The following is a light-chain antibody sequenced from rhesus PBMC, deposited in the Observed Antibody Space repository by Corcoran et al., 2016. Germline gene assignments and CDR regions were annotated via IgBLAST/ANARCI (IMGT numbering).Light chain of an antibody. CDR1: QDVSAS. CDR2: GAS. CDR3: QQYDDLPYT. Sequence: DIQMTQSPSSLSASVRDKVTITCHASQDVSASLAWYQQQPGKAPKPLIYGASILQPGVPSRFSGSGSRTLFTLTISSLQPEDFATYYCQQYDDLPYTFGRGTKVEIK. V-gene: IGKV1-19*01. J-gene: IGKJ2*01.